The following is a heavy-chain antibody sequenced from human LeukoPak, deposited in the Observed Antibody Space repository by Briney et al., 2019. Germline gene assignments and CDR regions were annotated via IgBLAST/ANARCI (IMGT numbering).Heavy chain of an antibody. CDR2: ISGSGGST. CDR3: AKTQSPYTRGSPEVDY. CDR1: GFTFSSYA. Sequence: PGGSLRLSCAASGFTFSSYAMSWVRQAPGKGLEWVSAISGSGGSTYYADSVKGRFTISRDNSKNTLYLQMNSLRAEDTAVYYCAKTQSPYTRGSPEVDYWGQGTLVTVSS. V-gene: IGHV3-23*01. J-gene: IGHJ4*02.